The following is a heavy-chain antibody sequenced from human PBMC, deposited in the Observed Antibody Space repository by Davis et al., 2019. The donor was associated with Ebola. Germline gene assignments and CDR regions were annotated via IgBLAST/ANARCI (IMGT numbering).Heavy chain of an antibody. D-gene: IGHD3-10*01. J-gene: IGHJ4*02. CDR1: GYTFTSYG. CDR2: INPHNGNT. V-gene: IGHV1-18*04. CDR3: ARLERGY. Sequence: AASVKVSCKASGYTFTSYGITWVRQAPGQGLEWMGWINPHNGNTNYAQNVQGRVTMTTDTSASTAYMELSSLRSEDTAVYYCARLERGYWGQGTLVTVSS.